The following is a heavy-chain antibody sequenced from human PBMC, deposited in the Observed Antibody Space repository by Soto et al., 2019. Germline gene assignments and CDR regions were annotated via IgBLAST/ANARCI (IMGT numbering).Heavy chain of an antibody. CDR3: ARDARAAAGTFFVY. Sequence: ASVKVSCKASGYTFTSYDINWVRQATGQGLEWMGWMNPNSGNTGYAQKFQGRVTMTRNTSISTAYMELGSLRSEDTAVYYCARDARAAAGTFFVYWGQGTLVTVSS. CDR1: GYTFTSYD. D-gene: IGHD6-13*01. CDR2: MNPNSGNT. J-gene: IGHJ4*02. V-gene: IGHV1-8*01.